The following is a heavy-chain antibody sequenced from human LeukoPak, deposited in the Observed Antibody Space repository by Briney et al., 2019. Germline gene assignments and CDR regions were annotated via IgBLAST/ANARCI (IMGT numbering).Heavy chain of an antibody. V-gene: IGHV1-2*02. CDR1: GYTFTSYG. CDR2: INPNSGGT. D-gene: IGHD2-2*01. J-gene: IGHJ1*01. CDR3: ARSRCSSTSCPFQH. Sequence: ASVKVSCKASGYTFTSYGISWVRQAPGQGLEWMGWINPNSGGTNYAQKFQGRVTMTRDTSISTAYMELSRLRSDDTAVYYCARSRCSSTSCPFQHWGQGTLVTVSS.